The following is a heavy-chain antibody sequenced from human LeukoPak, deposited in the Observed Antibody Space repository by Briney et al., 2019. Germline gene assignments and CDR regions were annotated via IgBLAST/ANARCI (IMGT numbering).Heavy chain of an antibody. CDR2: IIPIFGTA. Sequence: SVKVSCKASGYTFTGYYMHWVRQAPGQGLEWMGGIIPIFGTANYAQKFQGRVTITADKSTSTAYMELSSLRSEDTAVYYCARALTLSYYYYMDVWGKGTTVTVSS. V-gene: IGHV1-69*06. J-gene: IGHJ6*03. CDR1: GYTFTGYY. D-gene: IGHD4-23*01. CDR3: ARALTLSYYYYMDV.